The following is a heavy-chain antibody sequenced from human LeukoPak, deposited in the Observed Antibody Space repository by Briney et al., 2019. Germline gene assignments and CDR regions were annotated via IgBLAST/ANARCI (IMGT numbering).Heavy chain of an antibody. CDR2: INHSGST. CDR3: ARVVVASFYFDS. Sequence: SETLSLTCAVYGVSFSGYYWSWIRQPPGKGLQWSGEINHSGSTNYNPSLKSRVTMSVDTSKNQFSPKLSSVTAADTAVYYCARVVVASFYFDSWGQGTLVTVSS. V-gene: IGHV4-34*01. D-gene: IGHD2-21*01. J-gene: IGHJ4*02. CDR1: GVSFSGYY.